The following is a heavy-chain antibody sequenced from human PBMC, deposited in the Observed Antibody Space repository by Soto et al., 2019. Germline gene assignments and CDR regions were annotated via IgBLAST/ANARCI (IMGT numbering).Heavy chain of an antibody. J-gene: IGHJ4*02. Sequence: QVQLQESGPGLVKPSETLSLTCTVSGGSISNHYWSWIRQPPGKGLEWIGYIYYNGNTNYNPSLKSRVTMSVDTSMNHISLKLTTVTAADTAVYYCTRANWYSEYWGQGTLVTVSS. D-gene: IGHD7-27*01. CDR2: IYYNGNT. V-gene: IGHV4-59*11. CDR1: GGSISNHY. CDR3: TRANWYSEY.